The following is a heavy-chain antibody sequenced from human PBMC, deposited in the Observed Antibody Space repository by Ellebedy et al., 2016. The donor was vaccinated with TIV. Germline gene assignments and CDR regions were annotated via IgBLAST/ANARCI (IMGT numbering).Heavy chain of an antibody. J-gene: IGHJ4*02. CDR2: ISYDGSNK. CDR3: ARDEGYCSSTSCYARNFDY. D-gene: IGHD2-2*01. CDR1: GFTFSSYA. Sequence: GESLKISCAASGFTFSSYAMHWVRQAPGKGLEWVAVISYDGSNKYYADSVKGRFTISRDNSKNTLYLQMNSLRAEDTAVYYCARDEGYCSSTSCYARNFDYWGQGTLVTVSS. V-gene: IGHV3-30-3*01.